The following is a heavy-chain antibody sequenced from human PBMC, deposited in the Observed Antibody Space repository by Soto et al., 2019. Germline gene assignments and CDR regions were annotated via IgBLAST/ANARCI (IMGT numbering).Heavy chain of an antibody. Sequence: ASVKVSCRASGYTFTSYGISWVRQAPGQGLEWMGGFDPEDGETIYAQKFQGRVTMTEDTSTDTAYMELSSLRSEDTAVYYCATTLWFGEPSPDPWGQGTLVTVS. CDR3: ATTLWFGEPSPDP. CDR1: GYTFTSYG. V-gene: IGHV1-24*01. J-gene: IGHJ5*02. D-gene: IGHD3-10*01. CDR2: FDPEDGET.